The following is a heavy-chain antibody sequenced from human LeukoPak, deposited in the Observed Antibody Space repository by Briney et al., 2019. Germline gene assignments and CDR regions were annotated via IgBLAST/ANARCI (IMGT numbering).Heavy chain of an antibody. CDR2: ISGSGGST. CDR3: ARASGSYRSLDY. J-gene: IGHJ4*02. Sequence: PGGSLRLSCAASGFTFSSYAMSWVRQAPGKGLEWVSAISGSGGSTYYADSVKGRFTISRDNSKNTLYLQMNSLRAEDTAVYYCARASGSYRSLDYWGQGTLVTVSS. V-gene: IGHV3-23*01. D-gene: IGHD3-16*02. CDR1: GFTFSSYA.